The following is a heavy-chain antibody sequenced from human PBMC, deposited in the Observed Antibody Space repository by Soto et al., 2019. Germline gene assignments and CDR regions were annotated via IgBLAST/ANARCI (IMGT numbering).Heavy chain of an antibody. D-gene: IGHD2-8*01. CDR1: GGSISSGGYY. J-gene: IGHJ5*02. V-gene: IGHV4-61*08. CDR3: ARIDPPLMLAWFDP. CDR2: IFYSGST. Sequence: SETLSLTCTVSGGSISSGGYYWSWIRQPPGKVLEWIGYIFYSGSTNYNPSLESRVTISIDTPKNQFSLRLNSVTAADTAVYYCARIDPPLMLAWFDPWGQGTLVTVSS.